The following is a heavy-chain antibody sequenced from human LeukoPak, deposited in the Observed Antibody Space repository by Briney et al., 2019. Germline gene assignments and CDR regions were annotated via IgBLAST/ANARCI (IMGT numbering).Heavy chain of an antibody. D-gene: IGHD6-13*01. CDR2: IKQDGSEK. V-gene: IGHV3-7*03. J-gene: IGHJ3*02. CDR1: GFTFSSYW. CDR3: AKGIAGASADAFDI. Sequence: GGSLRLSCAASGFTFSSYWMSWVRQAPGKGLEWVANIKQDGSEKYYVDSVKGRFTISRDNAKNSLYLQMNSLIAEDTALYYCAKGIAGASADAFDIWGLGTMVTVSS.